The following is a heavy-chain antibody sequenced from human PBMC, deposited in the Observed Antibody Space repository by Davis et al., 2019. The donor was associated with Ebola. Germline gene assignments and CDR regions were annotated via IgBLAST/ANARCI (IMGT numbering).Heavy chain of an antibody. CDR2: LGLSADT. CDR1: GFVFSGFV. V-gene: IGHV3-23*01. Sequence: PGGSLRLSCAASGFVFSGFVMSWVRRAPGKGLEWVSTLGLSADTYYADSVKGRFTISRDNSKNTLYLQMNSLRAEDTAVYYCARGTGMDVWGKGTTVTVSS. CDR3: ARGTGMDV. J-gene: IGHJ6*04. D-gene: IGHD2-8*01.